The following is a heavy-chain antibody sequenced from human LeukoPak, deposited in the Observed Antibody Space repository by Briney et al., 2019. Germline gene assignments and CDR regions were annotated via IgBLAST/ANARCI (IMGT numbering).Heavy chain of an antibody. CDR3: AREVRRYSGSRMSAFDI. CDR2: IYHSGST. J-gene: IGHJ3*02. CDR1: GGSISSGGYS. D-gene: IGHD1-26*01. Sequence: SETLSLTCAVSGGSISSGGYSWSWIRQPPGKGLEWIGYIYHSGSTYYNPSLKSRVTISVDRSKNQFSLKLSSATAADTAVYYCAREVRRYSGSRMSAFDIWGQGTMVTVSS. V-gene: IGHV4-30-2*01.